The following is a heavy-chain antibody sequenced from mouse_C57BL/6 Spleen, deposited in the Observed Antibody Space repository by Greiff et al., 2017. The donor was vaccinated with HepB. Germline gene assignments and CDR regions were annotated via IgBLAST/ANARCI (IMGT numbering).Heavy chain of an antibody. V-gene: IGHV1-55*01. CDR2: IYPGSGST. CDR1: GYTFTSYW. J-gene: IGHJ2*01. CDR3: AREGVYYGSLYYFDY. D-gene: IGHD1-1*01. Sequence: QVHVKQPGAELVKPGASVKMSCKASGYTFTSYWITWVKQRPGQGLEWIGDIYPGSGSTNYNEKFKSKATLTVDTSSSTAYMQLSSLTSEDSAVYYCAREGVYYGSLYYFDYWGQGTTLTVSS.